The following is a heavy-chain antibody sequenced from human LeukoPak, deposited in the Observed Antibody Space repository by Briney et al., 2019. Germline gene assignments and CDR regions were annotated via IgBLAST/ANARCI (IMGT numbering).Heavy chain of an antibody. V-gene: IGHV1-18*01. CDR3: ARTSHESVLYWSDP. D-gene: IGHD3-16*01. J-gene: IGHJ5*02. CDR1: GHTFTTYG. Sequence: ASVTVSCKASGHTFTTYGIGWVRQAPGQGLEWMGWISGYNGNTNYAQKFQGRVTMTTDTSTSTAYMELRSLRSDDTAVYYCARTSHESVLYWSDPWGQGTLVNVSS. CDR2: ISGYNGNT.